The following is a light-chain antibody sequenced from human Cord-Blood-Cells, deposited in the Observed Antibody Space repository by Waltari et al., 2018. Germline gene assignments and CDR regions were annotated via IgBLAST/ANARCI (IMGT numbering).Light chain of an antibody. V-gene: IGLV2-14*01. CDR3: SSYTSSSSWV. Sequence: QSALTQPASASGSPGQSITISCTGTRSDVGGYNYFSWYQQHPGKAPKLMIYEVSNRPSGVSNRFSGPKSGNTASLTISGLQAEDEADYYCSSYTSSSSWVFGGGTKLTVL. J-gene: IGLJ3*02. CDR1: RSDVGGYNY. CDR2: EVS.